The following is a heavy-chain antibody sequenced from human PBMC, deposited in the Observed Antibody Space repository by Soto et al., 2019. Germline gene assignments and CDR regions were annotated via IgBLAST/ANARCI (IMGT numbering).Heavy chain of an antibody. Sequence: QITLKESGPTLVKPTQTLTLTCTFSGFSLSTSGVGVGWIRQPPGKALEWLALIYWDDDKRYSPSLKSRLTITKDXXKXQXXLTMTNMDPVDTATYYCAHRQADPYDSSVAYYFDYWGQGTLVTVSS. D-gene: IGHD3-22*01. J-gene: IGHJ4*02. CDR2: IYWDDDK. CDR1: GFSLSTSGVG. V-gene: IGHV2-5*02. CDR3: AHRQADPYDSSVAYYFDY.